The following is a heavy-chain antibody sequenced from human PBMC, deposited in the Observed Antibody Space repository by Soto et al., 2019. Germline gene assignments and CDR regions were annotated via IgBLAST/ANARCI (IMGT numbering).Heavy chain of an antibody. CDR2: ISASSSYT. V-gene: IGHV3-11*06. D-gene: IGHD1-26*01. CDR1: GFTLSDYY. CDR3: AFSPRPGGTGFDY. Sequence: QVLLVESGGGLVKPGGSLRLSCAASGFTLSDYYMNWMRQAPGKGPEWVSYISASSSYTNYADSVQGRFTISRDNAKNSVYLQMNSLRAEDTAVYYCAFSPRPGGTGFDYWGHRTPVTVSS. J-gene: IGHJ4*01.